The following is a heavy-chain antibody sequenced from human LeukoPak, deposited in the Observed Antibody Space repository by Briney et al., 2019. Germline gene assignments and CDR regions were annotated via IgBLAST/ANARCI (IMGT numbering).Heavy chain of an antibody. CDR3: ARVSSRYYDSSGYLQRFDY. D-gene: IGHD3-22*01. J-gene: IGHJ4*02. Sequence: GASVKVSCKASGYTFTSYGISWVRQAPGQGLEWMGWINPNSGGTNYAQKFQGRVTMTRDTSISTAYMELSRLRSDDTAVYYCARVSSRYYDSSGYLQRFDYWGQGTLVTVSS. V-gene: IGHV1-2*02. CDR1: GYTFTSYG. CDR2: INPNSGGT.